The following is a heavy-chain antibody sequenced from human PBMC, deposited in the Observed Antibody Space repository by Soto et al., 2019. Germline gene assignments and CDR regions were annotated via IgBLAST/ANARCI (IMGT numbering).Heavy chain of an antibody. V-gene: IGHV1-2*02. J-gene: IGHJ4*02. CDR2: VNPNTGGT. CDR3: ARQLAYCAGDCYTEPIDY. CDR1: GYSFTVYY. D-gene: IGHD2-21*02. Sequence: QAQLVQSGAEVTKPGASVKVSCEASGYSFTVYYIHWVRQAPGQGLEWMGWVNPNTGGTKYAQKFQGTVTMTRDTSITTAYMELSWLRSDDTAVYYCARQLAYCAGDCYTEPIDYWGQGTLVTVSS.